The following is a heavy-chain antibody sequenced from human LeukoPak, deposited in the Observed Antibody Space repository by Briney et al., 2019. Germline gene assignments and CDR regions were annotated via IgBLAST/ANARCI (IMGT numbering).Heavy chain of an antibody. V-gene: IGHV1-18*04. CDR3: VRDAYGSGKGFFDY. J-gene: IGHJ4*02. CDR2: ISGHDGNT. D-gene: IGHD3-10*01. CDR1: GYTFTGYY. Sequence: GASVKVSCKASGYTFTGYYMHWVRQAPGQGLEWVGWISGHDGNTKYAQKYQGRVTMTTETSTSTAYMELSSLGSDDTAVYYCVRDAYGSGKGFFDYWGQGTLVTVSS.